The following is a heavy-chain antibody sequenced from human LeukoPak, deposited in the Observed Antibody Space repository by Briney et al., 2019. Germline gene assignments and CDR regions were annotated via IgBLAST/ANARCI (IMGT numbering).Heavy chain of an antibody. V-gene: IGHV1-8*03. D-gene: IGHD6-19*01. CDR1: GYTFTSYD. CDR2: MNPNSGNT. J-gene: IGHJ6*03. Sequence: ASVKVSCKASGYTFTSYDINWVRQATVQGLEWMGWMNPNSGNTGYAQKFQGRVTITRNTSISTAYIELSSLRSEDTAVYYCARGHSGWYVFNYYYYMDVWGIGTTVTVSS. CDR3: ARGHSGWYVFNYYYYMDV.